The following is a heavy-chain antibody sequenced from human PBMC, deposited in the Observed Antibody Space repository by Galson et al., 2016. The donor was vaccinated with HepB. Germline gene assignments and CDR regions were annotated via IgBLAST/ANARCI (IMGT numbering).Heavy chain of an antibody. CDR3: TPTWLGVETSS. CDR1: GFTFGVYA. J-gene: IGHJ4*02. D-gene: IGHD1-26*01. Sequence: SLRLSCAASGFTFGVYAMSWFRQAPGKGLEWVGFIRSNTYGGTTEYAASVKGRFTIPRDGSNSIAYLQMNSLKTEDTAVYYCTPTWLGVETSSWGQGTLVTVSS. V-gene: IGHV3-49*01. CDR2: IRSNTYGGTT.